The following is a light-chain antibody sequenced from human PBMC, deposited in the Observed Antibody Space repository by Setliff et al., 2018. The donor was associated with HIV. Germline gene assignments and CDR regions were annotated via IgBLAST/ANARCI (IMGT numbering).Light chain of an antibody. CDR1: NIGSKS. CDR2: YDT. V-gene: IGLV3-21*04. J-gene: IGLJ1*01. CDR3: QVWDSSSDHPYV. Sequence: SYELTQPPSVSVAPGKTARITCGGNNIGSKSVHWYQQKPGQAPVLVIYYDTDRPSGIPERFSGSNSGNTATLTISRVEAGDEADYYCQVWDSSSDHPYVFGTGTKDHRP.